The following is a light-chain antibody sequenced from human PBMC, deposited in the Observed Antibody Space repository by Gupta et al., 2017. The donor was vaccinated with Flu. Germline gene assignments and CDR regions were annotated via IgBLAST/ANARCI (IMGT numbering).Light chain of an antibody. CDR2: GAS. CDR3: QQDGSSPVT. V-gene: IGKV3-20*01. CDR1: QSVSSSY. Sequence: IVLTQSPGTLSLSPGERATLSCRASQSVSSSYLAWYQQKPGQAPRLLIYGASSRATGLPDRISGSGSGTDFTLTISIRDPEDFAVYYCQQDGSSPVTFGQGTLMEIK. J-gene: IGKJ5*01.